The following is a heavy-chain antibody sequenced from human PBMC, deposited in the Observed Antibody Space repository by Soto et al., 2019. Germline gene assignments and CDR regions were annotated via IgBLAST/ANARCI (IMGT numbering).Heavy chain of an antibody. J-gene: IGHJ6*02. D-gene: IGHD3-3*01. V-gene: IGHV3-23*01. CDR1: KFTFSRYA. Sequence: EEQLLESGGGLVQPGGSLRLSCATSKFTFSRYAMTWVRQAPGKGLEWVSSITESGGSTYYADSVKGRVTISRDNSENPGHLQMHALRAEDTARYYCVKDWSGNSCTFLDVWGQGTTVTVSS. CDR2: ITESGGST. CDR3: VKDWSGNSCTFLDV.